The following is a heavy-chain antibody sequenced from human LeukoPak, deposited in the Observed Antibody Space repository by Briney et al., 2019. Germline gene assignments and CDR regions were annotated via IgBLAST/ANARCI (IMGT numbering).Heavy chain of an antibody. CDR2: IYYSGST. V-gene: IGHV4-59*12. Sequence: SETLSLTCTVSGGSISSYYWSWIRQPPGKGLEWIGYIYYSGSTNYNPSLKSRVTISVDTSKNQFSLKLSSVTAADTAVYYCARIIVVVVAATLRFDPWGQGTLVTVSS. CDR3: ARIIVVVVAATLRFDP. D-gene: IGHD2-15*01. CDR1: GGSISSYY. J-gene: IGHJ5*02.